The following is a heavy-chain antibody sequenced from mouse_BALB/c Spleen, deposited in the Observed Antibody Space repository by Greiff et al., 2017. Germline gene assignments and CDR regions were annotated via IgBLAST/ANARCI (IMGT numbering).Heavy chain of an antibody. CDR3: ARSRDGYYLFAY. D-gene: IGHD2-3*01. CDR2: INPSNGRT. V-gene: IGHV1S81*02. Sequence: VQLQQPGAELVKPGASVKLSCKASGYTFTSYWMHWVKQRPGQGLEWIGEINPSNGRTNYNEKFKSKATLTVDKSSSTAYMQLSSLTSEDSAVYYCARSRDGYYLFAYWGQGTLVTVSA. CDR1: GYTFTSYW. J-gene: IGHJ3*01.